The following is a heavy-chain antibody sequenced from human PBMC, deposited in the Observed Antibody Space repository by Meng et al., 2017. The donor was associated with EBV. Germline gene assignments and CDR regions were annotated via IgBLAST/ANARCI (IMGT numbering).Heavy chain of an antibody. V-gene: IGHV1-8*01. J-gene: IGHJ5*02. CDR1: GYTFTSYD. CDR2: MNPNSGNT. Sequence: QGQLVQVWAEGKKPGASVKVSCKASGYTFTSYDINWVRQATGQGLEWMGWMNPNSGNTGYAQKFQGRVTMTRNTSISTAYMELSSLRSEDTAVYYCARGVGTIFGVVIKNWFDPWGQGTLVTVSS. CDR3: ARGVGTIFGVVIKNWFDP. D-gene: IGHD3-3*01.